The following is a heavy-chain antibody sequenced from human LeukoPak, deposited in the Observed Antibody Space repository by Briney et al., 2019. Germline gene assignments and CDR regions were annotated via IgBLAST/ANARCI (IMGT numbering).Heavy chain of an antibody. D-gene: IGHD6-19*01. Sequence: PGGSLRLSCAASGFPFSSYWMSWVRQAPGKGLEWVANIRHDGSETYYVDSLRGRFTISRDNAKNLVYLQMSSLRAEDTAIYYCAKSMTLQWRGFFDLWGRGTHVTVSS. CDR2: IRHDGSET. CDR3: AKSMTLQWRGFFDL. CDR1: GFPFSSYW. J-gene: IGHJ2*01. V-gene: IGHV3-7*01.